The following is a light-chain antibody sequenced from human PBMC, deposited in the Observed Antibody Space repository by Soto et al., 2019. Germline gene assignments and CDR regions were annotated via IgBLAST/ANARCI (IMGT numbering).Light chain of an antibody. CDR1: QGINKF. V-gene: IGKV1-9*01. J-gene: IGKJ2*01. Sequence: IQLTQSPSSLSASVGDRVTITCRASQGINKFLACYQQRPGKAPQLLVYGASTLQSGVPSRFSGSGSGTDFTLTISSLQPEDFSTYYCLQLTNFRFTFGQWTKLDIK. CDR2: GAS. CDR3: LQLTNFRFT.